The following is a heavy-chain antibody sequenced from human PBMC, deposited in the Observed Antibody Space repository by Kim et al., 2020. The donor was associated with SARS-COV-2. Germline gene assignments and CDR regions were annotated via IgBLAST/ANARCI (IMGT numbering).Heavy chain of an antibody. J-gene: IGHJ6*02. CDR2: VYYSGTT. CDR1: GGSVNSANYY. V-gene: IGHV4-61*01. Sequence: SETLSLTCTVSGGSVNSANYYWTWVRQPPGKGLEWIGYVYYSGTTNYNPSLKGRVTISLATSKNQFSLRLNSVTAVDTAVCYCARGSGQLPYYYYGMDVWGQGTTVTVSS. CDR3: ARGSGQLPYYYYGMDV. D-gene: IGHD1-1*01.